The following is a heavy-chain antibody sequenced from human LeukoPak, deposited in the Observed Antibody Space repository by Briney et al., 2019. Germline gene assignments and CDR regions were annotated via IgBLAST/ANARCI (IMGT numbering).Heavy chain of an antibody. CDR1: GFTFSSHW. V-gene: IGHV3-7*01. J-gene: IGHJ4*02. Sequence: GGSLRLSCAASGFTFSSHWMSWVRQAPGKGLEWVAKIKQDGSEKYYVDSVKGRFTISRDNAKNSLYLQMNSLRPEDTAVYCCAKAPAAARPYYFDYWGQGTLVTVSS. D-gene: IGHD6-6*01. CDR2: IKQDGSEK. CDR3: AKAPAAARPYYFDY.